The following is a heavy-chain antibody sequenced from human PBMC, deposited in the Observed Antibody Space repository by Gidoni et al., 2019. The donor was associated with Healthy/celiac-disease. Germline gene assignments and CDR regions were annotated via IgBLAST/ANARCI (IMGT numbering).Heavy chain of an antibody. V-gene: IGHV3-7*03. CDR2: IKQDGSEK. D-gene: IGHD3-9*01. Sequence: EVQLVASGGSLVQPVASLRLSCAASGFTFSSYWISWVRQAPGKGMEWVANIKQDGSEKYYVDSVKGRLTISRDNAKNSLYLQMNSLRAEDTAVYYCARDVQRVEGTGLHYYGMDVWGQGTTVTVSS. CDR1: GFTFSSYW. J-gene: IGHJ6*02. CDR3: ARDVQRVEGTGLHYYGMDV.